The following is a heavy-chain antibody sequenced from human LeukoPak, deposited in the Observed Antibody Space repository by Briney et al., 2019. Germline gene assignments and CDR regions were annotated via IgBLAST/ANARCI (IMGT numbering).Heavy chain of an antibody. CDR3: ARRRKDLNWFDP. J-gene: IGHJ5*02. Sequence: SGTLSLTCTVSGDSISSSDFYWGWIRRPPGKGLEWIALINYSGRTFYNPSLESRVTISVDMSKNQFSLRLNSVTAADTVVYYCARRRKDLNWFDPWGQGTLVTVSS. V-gene: IGHV4-39*01. CDR1: GDSISSSDFY. CDR2: INYSGRT.